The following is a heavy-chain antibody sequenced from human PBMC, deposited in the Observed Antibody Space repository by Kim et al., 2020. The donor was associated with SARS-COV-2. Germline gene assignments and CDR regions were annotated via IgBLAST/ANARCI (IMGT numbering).Heavy chain of an antibody. J-gene: IGHJ1*01. D-gene: IGHD2-2*01. CDR2: FYYSGST. CDR1: GGSISSSCYY. CDR3: ARHSRIVVVPPAILA. V-gene: IGHV4-39*01. Sequence: SETLSLTCTVSGGSISSSCYYWGWIRQPPGKGLEWFGSFYYSGSTYYHPSLKSRVTISADTSKNQLSLKLGSVTAADTGVYCCARHSRIVVVPPAILAWGRDTGDTLSS.